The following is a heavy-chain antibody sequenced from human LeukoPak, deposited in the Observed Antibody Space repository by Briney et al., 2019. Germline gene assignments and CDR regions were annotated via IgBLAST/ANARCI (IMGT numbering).Heavy chain of an antibody. CDR1: GFIFDDYA. Sequence: PGRSLRLSCAASGFIFDDYAMHWVRQAPGKGLEWVSGISWDSGIIGYADSVKGRFTISRDNAKNSLYLQMNGLRAEDTAVYYCARASDRSGWYKGGFDYWGQGTLVTVSS. D-gene: IGHD6-19*01. J-gene: IGHJ4*02. CDR2: ISWDSGII. CDR3: ARASDRSGWYKGGFDY. V-gene: IGHV3-9*01.